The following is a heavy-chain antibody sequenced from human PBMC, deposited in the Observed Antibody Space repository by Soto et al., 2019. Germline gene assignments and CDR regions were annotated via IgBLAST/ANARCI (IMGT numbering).Heavy chain of an antibody. J-gene: IGHJ4*01. Sequence: GGSLRLSCAVSGFTFRSSPMSWVRRAPGKGLEWVSGINGGDDSEHYVDSVRGRFTIIRDNSKNLLLLQMNSLRVEDTAIYYCTTDSRTTLPEIRFDSWGHGTQVTVS. CDR3: TTDSRTTLPEIRFDS. CDR2: INGGDDSE. CDR1: GFTFRSSP. D-gene: IGHD1-26*01. V-gene: IGHV3-23*01.